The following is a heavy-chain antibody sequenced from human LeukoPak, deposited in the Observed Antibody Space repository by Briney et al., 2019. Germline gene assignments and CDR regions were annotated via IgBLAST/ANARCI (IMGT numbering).Heavy chain of an antibody. Sequence: GGSLRLSCAASGFTFSSYWMSWVRQAPGKGLEWVSYISNSGSIIKYADSVKGRSTISRDNAKNSLYLQMNSLRAEDTAVYYCARESLGVTAFDIWGQGTMVTVSS. CDR2: ISNSGSII. J-gene: IGHJ3*02. D-gene: IGHD2-21*02. CDR3: ARESLGVTAFDI. CDR1: GFTFSSYW. V-gene: IGHV3-48*04.